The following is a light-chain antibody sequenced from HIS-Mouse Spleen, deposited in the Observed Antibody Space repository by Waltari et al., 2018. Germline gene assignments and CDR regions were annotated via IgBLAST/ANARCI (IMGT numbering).Light chain of an antibody. J-gene: IGKJ1*01. Sequence: DIVMTQSPLSLPVTPGEPASISCRSSQSLLHSNGYNYLDWYLQKPGQSPQLLIYLGSNRDSGVTDRFSGSGSGTDFTLKISRVEAEDVGVYYCMQALQTWTFGQGTKVEIK. CDR1: QSLLHSNGYNY. CDR3: MQALQTWT. CDR2: LGS. V-gene: IGKV2-28*01.